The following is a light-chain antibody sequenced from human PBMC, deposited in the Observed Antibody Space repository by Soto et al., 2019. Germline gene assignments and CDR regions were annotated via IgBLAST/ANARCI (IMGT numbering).Light chain of an antibody. CDR1: QSISNW. CDR3: QQYNSYPGT. CDR2: KAS. J-gene: IGKJ1*01. V-gene: IGKV1-5*03. Sequence: DIQLTQSHSTLSASVGERVILTCRASQSISNWLAWYQQKPGKAPNLLIYKASSLKSGVPSRFSGSGSGTEFTLTISSLQPDDFATYYCQQYNSYPGTFGQGTKVDIK.